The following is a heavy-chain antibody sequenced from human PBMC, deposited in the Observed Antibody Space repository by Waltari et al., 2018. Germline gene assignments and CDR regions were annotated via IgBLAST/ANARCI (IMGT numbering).Heavy chain of an antibody. CDR1: GGTFSSYT. CDR2: IIPILGIA. Sequence: QVQLVQSGAEVKKPGSSVKVSCKASGGTFSSYTISWVRQAHGQGLEWMGRIIPILGIANYAQKFQGRVTITADKSTSTAYMELSSLRSEDTAVYYCARQNYYDSSGYQNWFDPWGQGTLVTVSS. J-gene: IGHJ5*02. D-gene: IGHD3-22*01. V-gene: IGHV1-69*02. CDR3: ARQNYYDSSGYQNWFDP.